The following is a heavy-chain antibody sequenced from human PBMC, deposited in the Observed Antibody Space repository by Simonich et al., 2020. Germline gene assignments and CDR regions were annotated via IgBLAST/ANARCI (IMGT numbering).Heavy chain of an antibody. Sequence: QVQLVQSGAEVKKPGASVKVSCKASGYTFTGYYMHWVRQAPGQGLEWMGWINPNRGGINNEKKFQGRVTMTRDTSISTAYMELSRLRSDDTAVYYCARDRAARYYYYYYMDVWGKGTTVTVSS. J-gene: IGHJ6*03. D-gene: IGHD6-6*01. CDR3: ARDRAARYYYYYYMDV. CDR2: INPNRGGI. CDR1: GYTFTGYY. V-gene: IGHV1-2*02.